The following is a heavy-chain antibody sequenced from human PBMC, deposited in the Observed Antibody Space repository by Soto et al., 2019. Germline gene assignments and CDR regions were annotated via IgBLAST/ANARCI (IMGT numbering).Heavy chain of an antibody. CDR2: TYYRSKWYN. V-gene: IGHV6-1*01. CDR3: ASSYCSSTSCYASWFDP. D-gene: IGHD2-2*01. CDR1: GDSVSSNSAA. Sequence: PSQTLSLTCAISGDSVSSNSAAWNWIRQSPSRGLEWLGRTYYRSKWYNDYAVSVKSRITINPDTSKNQFSLKLSSVTAADTAVYYCASSYCSSTSCYASWFDPWGQGTLVTVSS. J-gene: IGHJ5*02.